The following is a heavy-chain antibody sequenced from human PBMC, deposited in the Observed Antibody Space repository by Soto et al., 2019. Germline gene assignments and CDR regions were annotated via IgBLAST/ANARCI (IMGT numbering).Heavy chain of an antibody. CDR2: IKQDGSEK. CDR3: ARGGYCSGGSCYSAANWFDP. CDR1: GFTFSSYW. D-gene: IGHD2-15*01. Sequence: GGSLRLSCAASGFTFSSYWMSWVRQAPGKGLEWVANIKQDGSEKYYVDSVKGRFTISRDNAKNSLYLQMNSLRAEDTAVYYCARGGYCSGGSCYSAANWFDPWGQGTLVTVSS. J-gene: IGHJ5*02. V-gene: IGHV3-7*01.